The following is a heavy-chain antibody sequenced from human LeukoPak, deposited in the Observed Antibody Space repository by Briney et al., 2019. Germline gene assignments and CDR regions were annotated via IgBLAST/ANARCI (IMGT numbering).Heavy chain of an antibody. CDR3: ARDRGATIFGVAYYFDY. CDR2: ISYDGSNK. V-gene: IGHV3-30*03. Sequence: GGSLRLSCAASGFTFSSYGMHWVRQAPGKGLEWVAVISYDGSNKYYADSVKGRFTISRDNSKNTLYLQMNSLRAEDTAVYYCARDRGATIFGVAYYFDYWGQGTLVTVSS. D-gene: IGHD3-3*01. CDR1: GFTFSSYG. J-gene: IGHJ4*02.